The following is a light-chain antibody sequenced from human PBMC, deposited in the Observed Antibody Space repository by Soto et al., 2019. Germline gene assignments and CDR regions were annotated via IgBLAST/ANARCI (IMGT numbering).Light chain of an antibody. Sequence: QSALTQPRSVSGSPGQSVTIPCTGTSSDVGVYNYVSWYQQYPGKAPKIMIYDVSKRPSGVPDRFSGSKSDSTASLTISGLQAEDEADYYCCSYAGSYTFVFGIGTKVTVL. V-gene: IGLV2-11*01. J-gene: IGLJ1*01. CDR1: SSDVGVYNY. CDR2: DVS. CDR3: CSYAGSYTFV.